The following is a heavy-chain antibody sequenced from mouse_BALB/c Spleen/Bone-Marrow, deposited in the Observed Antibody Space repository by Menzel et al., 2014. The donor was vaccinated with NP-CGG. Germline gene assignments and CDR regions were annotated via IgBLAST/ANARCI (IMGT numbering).Heavy chain of an antibody. Sequence: QVQLQQSGPELVKPGASVMISCKASGYTFTSYYIHWVKQRPGQGLEWIGWIYPGNVNTNYNEKFKAKATLTADKSSSTAYMQLSSLTSEDSAVYFCARGGYDGAWFAYWGQGTLVTVSA. V-gene: IGHV1S56*01. J-gene: IGHJ3*01. D-gene: IGHD2-14*01. CDR1: GYTFTSYY. CDR2: IYPGNVNT. CDR3: ARGGYDGAWFAY.